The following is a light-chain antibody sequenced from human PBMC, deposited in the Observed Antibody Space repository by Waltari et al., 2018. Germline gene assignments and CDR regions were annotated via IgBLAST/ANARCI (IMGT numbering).Light chain of an antibody. CDR2: GVN. CDR1: SSDVGGYDF. J-gene: IGLJ1*01. V-gene: IGLV2-14*01. CDR3: SSYTTSGTLV. Sequence: QSAPTQPASVSGSPGQSLTISCTGTSSDVGGYDFVSWHQQYPGKAPKVMIYGVNNRPSGVSNRFSGSKSGNTASLIISGLQADDEADYYCSSYTTSGTLVFGTGTKVTVL.